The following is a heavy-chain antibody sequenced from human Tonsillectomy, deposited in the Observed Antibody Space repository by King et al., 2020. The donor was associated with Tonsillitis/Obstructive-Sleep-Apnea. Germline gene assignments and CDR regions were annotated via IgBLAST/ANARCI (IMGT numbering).Heavy chain of an antibody. Sequence: QLVQSGAEVKKPGASVTVSCKASGYTFISYGLIWVRQAPGQGLEWMGWISGNNGDTNYAQKVQGRVTMTTDTSTSTAYMEMRSRRSDDTAVYYCARVSAFAWELLPVDPWGQGTLVTVSS. CDR3: ARVSAFAWELLPVDP. CDR1: GYTFISYG. J-gene: IGHJ5*02. CDR2: ISGNNGDT. D-gene: IGHD1-26*01. V-gene: IGHV1-18*01.